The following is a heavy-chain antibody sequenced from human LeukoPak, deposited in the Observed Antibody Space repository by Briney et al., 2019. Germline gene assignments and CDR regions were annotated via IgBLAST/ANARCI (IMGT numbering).Heavy chain of an antibody. CDR3: ARGRYYDSSSPNDAFDI. V-gene: IGHV1-46*01. CDR2: INPSGGST. CDR1: GYTFTSYY. Sequence: ASVKVSCKASGYTFTSYYMHWVRQAPGQGLEWMGIINPSGGSTSYAQKFQGRVTMTRDTSTSTVYMELSSQRSEDTAVYYCARGRYYDSSSPNDAFDIWGQGTMVTVSS. D-gene: IGHD3-22*01. J-gene: IGHJ3*02.